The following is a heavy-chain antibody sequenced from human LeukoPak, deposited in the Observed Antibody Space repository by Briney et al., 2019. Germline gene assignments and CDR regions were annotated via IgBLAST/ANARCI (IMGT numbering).Heavy chain of an antibody. J-gene: IGHJ4*02. Sequence: GGSLRLSCEASEFSFSNYWSSWVRQAPGTGLEWVANIKQDGSEKNYADSVKGRFTISRDNAKNTLYLQMNSLRPEDTAVYYCAKVRVGTAHFDYWGQGTMVTVSS. CDR2: IKQDGSEK. CDR3: AKVRVGTAHFDY. V-gene: IGHV3-7*01. D-gene: IGHD2-15*01. CDR1: EFSFSNYW.